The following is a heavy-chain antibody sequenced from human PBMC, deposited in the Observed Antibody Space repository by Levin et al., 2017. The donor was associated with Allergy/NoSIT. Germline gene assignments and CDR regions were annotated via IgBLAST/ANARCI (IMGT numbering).Heavy chain of an antibody. CDR2: ISDSGRST. J-gene: IGHJ5*02. D-gene: IGHD6-19*01. Sequence: LSLTCAASGFTFSSYAMSWVRQAPGKGLEWVSAISDSGRSTYYADSVKGRFTISRDNSKNTLSLQMNSLRAEDTAIYYCAKLGSGWYANWFDPWGQGTLVTVSS. V-gene: IGHV3-23*01. CDR3: AKLGSGWYANWFDP. CDR1: GFTFSSYA.